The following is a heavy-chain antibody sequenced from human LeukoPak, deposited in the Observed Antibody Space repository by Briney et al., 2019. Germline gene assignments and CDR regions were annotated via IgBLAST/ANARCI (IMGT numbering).Heavy chain of an antibody. Sequence: ASVKASCKASGYTFTSYYMHWVRQAPGQGLEWMGIINPSGGSTSYAQKFQGRVTMTRDTSTSTVYMELSSLRSEDTAVYYCARVSQRAYCSSTSCPIDYWGQGTLVTVSS. CDR3: ARVSQRAYCSSTSCPIDY. V-gene: IGHV1-46*01. CDR1: GYTFTSYY. J-gene: IGHJ4*02. CDR2: INPSGGST. D-gene: IGHD2-2*01.